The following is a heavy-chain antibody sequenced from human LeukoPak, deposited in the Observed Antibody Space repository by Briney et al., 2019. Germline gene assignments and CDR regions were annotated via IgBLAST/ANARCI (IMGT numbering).Heavy chain of an antibody. Sequence: GGSLRLSCAASGFTFSSYWMHWVRQAPGKGLVWVSRINSDGSSASYADSVKGRFTISRDNAKNTLYLQMNSLRAEDTAVYYCARDPTYYYDSSGLSYFDYWGQGTLVTVSS. J-gene: IGHJ4*02. CDR1: GFTFSSYW. D-gene: IGHD3-22*01. CDR2: INSDGSSA. V-gene: IGHV3-74*01. CDR3: ARDPTYYYDSSGLSYFDY.